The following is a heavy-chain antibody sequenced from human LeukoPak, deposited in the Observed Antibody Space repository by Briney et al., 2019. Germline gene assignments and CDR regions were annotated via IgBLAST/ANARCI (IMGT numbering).Heavy chain of an antibody. V-gene: IGHV4-59*08. CDR1: GGSISSYY. D-gene: IGHD3-10*01. J-gene: IGHJ5*02. CDR2: IYYSGTT. CDR3: AGRLYYGSGTVWFDP. Sequence: SETLSLTCTVSGGSISSYYWSWIRHRPGRGLEWIGYIYYSGTTNYNPSLKSRVTISVDTSKNQFSLKLSSVTAADTAVYYCAGRLYYGSGTVWFDPWGQGTLVTVSS.